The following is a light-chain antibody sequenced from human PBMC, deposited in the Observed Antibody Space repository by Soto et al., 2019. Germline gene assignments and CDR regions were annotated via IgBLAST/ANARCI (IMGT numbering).Light chain of an antibody. CDR2: GAS. V-gene: IGKV3-20*01. J-gene: IGKJ1*01. CDR1: QSFSSSF. Sequence: EIVLTQSPCTLSLSPGERATLSCRASQSFSSSFLAWYQQKPGQAPRLLIYGASSRATGIPDRFSGSGSGTDFTLTISRLEPEDFAVYYCQQYDSSPNTFGQGTKVEIK. CDR3: QQYDSSPNT.